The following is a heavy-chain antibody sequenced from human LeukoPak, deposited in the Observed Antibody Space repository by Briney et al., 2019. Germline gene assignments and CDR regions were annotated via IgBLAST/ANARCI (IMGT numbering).Heavy chain of an antibody. D-gene: IGHD6-13*01. Sequence: SSETLSLTCTVSGGSISSYYWSWIRQPPGKGLEWIGYIYYSGSTNYNPSLKSRVTISLDMSKNQVSLKLTSVTAADTALYYCAKDIVAAAGPYFDYWGQGTLVTVSS. J-gene: IGHJ4*02. V-gene: IGHV4-59*01. CDR2: IYYSGST. CDR1: GGSISSYY. CDR3: AKDIVAAAGPYFDY.